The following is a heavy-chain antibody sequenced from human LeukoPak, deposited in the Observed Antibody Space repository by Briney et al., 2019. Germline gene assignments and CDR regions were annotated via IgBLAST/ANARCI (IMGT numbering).Heavy chain of an antibody. D-gene: IGHD3-9*01. CDR2: ISGSGGST. CDR3: AKVYYDILTGYRVDGMDV. V-gene: IGHV3-23*01. J-gene: IGHJ6*02. CDR1: GFTFSSYG. Sequence: GGSLRLSCAASGFTFSSYGMSWVRQAPGKGLEWVSAISGSGGSTYYADSVKGRFTISRDNSKNTLYLQMNSLRAEDTAVYYCAKVYYDILTGYRVDGMDVWGQGTTITVSS.